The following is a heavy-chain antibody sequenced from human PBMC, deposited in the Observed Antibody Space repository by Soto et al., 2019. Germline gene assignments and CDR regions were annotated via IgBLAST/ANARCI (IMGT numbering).Heavy chain of an antibody. V-gene: IGHV3-23*01. CDR1: GVTFSNYA. CDR3: AKQRADYGSGADTFYFDS. CDR2: LSGSGGTT. J-gene: IGHJ4*02. D-gene: IGHD3-10*01. Sequence: LRLSCTVSGVTFSNYAMNWVRQAPGKGLEWVSSLSGSGGTTYYADSVKGRFIISRDNSKNTLYLLMNSLRAEDTALYYCAKQRADYGSGADTFYFDSWGQGALVTVSS.